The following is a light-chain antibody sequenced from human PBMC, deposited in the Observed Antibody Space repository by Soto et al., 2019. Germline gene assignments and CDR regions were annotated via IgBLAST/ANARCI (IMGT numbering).Light chain of an antibody. V-gene: IGKV3-11*01. CDR1: QSVSSY. J-gene: IGKJ1*01. CDR3: QQRSNWPWT. CDR2: DAS. Sequence: ERVMTQSPATLSVSPGETVTLSCRASQSVSSYLAWYQQKPGQSPRLLIYDASNRATGIPARFSGSGSGTDFTLTISSLEPEDFAVYYCQQRSNWPWTFGQGTRWIS.